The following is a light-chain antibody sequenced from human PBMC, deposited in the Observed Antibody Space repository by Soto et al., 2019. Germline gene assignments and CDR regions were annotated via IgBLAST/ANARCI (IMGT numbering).Light chain of an antibody. CDR3: HQYANAPLT. CDR1: QSVGSTF. Sequence: EIVLTQSPGTLSLSPGERATLSCRASQSVGSTFLAWYQQRPGQPPRLLVYHASRRATGIPDRFSGSGSGADFTLTISRLEPEDFAVYYCHQYANAPLTFGGGTKVDIK. J-gene: IGKJ4*01. V-gene: IGKV3-20*01. CDR2: HAS.